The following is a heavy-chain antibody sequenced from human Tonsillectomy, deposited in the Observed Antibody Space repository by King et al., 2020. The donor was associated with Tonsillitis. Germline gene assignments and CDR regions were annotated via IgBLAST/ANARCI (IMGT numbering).Heavy chain of an antibody. D-gene: IGHD3-10*01. CDR3: ARDLYYYYGSGSSDYYYMDV. J-gene: IGHJ6*03. V-gene: IGHV1-18*01. Sequence: VQLVESGAEVKKPGASVKVSCKASGYSFTNYGISWVRQAPGQGLEWMGWISTYNGKTNYAQQLQGRVTMTTDTSTSTAYMELRSLRSDDTAVYYCARDLYYYYGSGSSDYYYMDVWGKGTTVTVSS. CDR1: GYSFTNYG. CDR2: ISTYNGKT.